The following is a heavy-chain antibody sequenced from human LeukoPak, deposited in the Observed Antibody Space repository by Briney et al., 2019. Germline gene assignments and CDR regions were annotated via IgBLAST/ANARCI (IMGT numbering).Heavy chain of an antibody. V-gene: IGHV1-24*01. CDR1: GYTLTELS. Sequence: ASVKVSCEVSGYTLTELSMHWVRQAPGKGLEWMGGFDPEDGETIYAQKFQGRVTMTEDTSTDTAYMELSSLRSEDTAVYYCATDRAWLRRSGYYYYGMDVWGQGTTVTVSS. D-gene: IGHD5-12*01. CDR3: ATDRAWLRRSGYYYYGMDV. CDR2: FDPEDGET. J-gene: IGHJ6*02.